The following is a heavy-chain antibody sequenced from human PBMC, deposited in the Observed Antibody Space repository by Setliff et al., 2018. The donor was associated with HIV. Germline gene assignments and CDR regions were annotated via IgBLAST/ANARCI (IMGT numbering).Heavy chain of an antibody. J-gene: IGHJ4*02. CDR2: INHIGGN. Sequence: PSETLSLTCAVYGGSFSGHYWSWIRQPPGKGLEWIGEINHIGGNMNYNPSLKSRVTISVDTSKKQFSLKLDSVTAADTAVYYCATFDYYDSSGFYYGGGHWGQGTLVTVSS. V-gene: IGHV4-34*01. CDR1: GGSFSGHY. CDR3: ATFDYYDSSGFYYGGGH. D-gene: IGHD3-22*01.